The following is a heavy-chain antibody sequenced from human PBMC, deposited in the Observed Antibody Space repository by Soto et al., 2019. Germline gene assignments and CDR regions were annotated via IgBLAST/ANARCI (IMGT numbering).Heavy chain of an antibody. CDR3: ATELGDNPASPFDS. CDR1: GVTFSSET. Sequence: QVQLVQSGAEVKKPGSSVKVSCKASGVTFSSETISWVRQAPGQGLEWVGGIIPLFGTANYEQKFQGRVTITADESTSTLYIELSSLRSDDTAVDYCATELGDNPASPFDSWGQGTLVTVSS. CDR2: IIPLFGTA. D-gene: IGHD2-21*01. J-gene: IGHJ4*02. V-gene: IGHV1-69*01.